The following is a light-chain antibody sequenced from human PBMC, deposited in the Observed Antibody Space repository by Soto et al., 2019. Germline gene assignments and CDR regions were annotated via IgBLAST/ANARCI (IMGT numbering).Light chain of an antibody. CDR3: QQYNSYSQT. Sequence: DIQMTQSPSTLSASVRDRVTITCRASESISRHLNWYQQKPGKAPKLLIYDASSLESGVPSRFSGSGSGTEFTLTISSLQPDDFATYYCQQYNSYSQTFGQGTKVDIK. J-gene: IGKJ1*01. V-gene: IGKV1-5*01. CDR1: ESISRH. CDR2: DAS.